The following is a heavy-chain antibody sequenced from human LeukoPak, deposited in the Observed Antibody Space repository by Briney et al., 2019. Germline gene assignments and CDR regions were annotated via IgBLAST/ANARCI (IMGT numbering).Heavy chain of an antibody. J-gene: IGHJ6*02. CDR2: IKQDGSEK. D-gene: IGHD3-3*01. Sequence: GGSLRLSCAASGFIFSNYYMNWVRQAPGKGLEWVAHIKQDGSEKNYVDSVKGRFTISRDNAKNSLYLQMNSLRAEDTAVHYCARERWSLYSNDYYYYGLDVWGQGTTVTVSS. V-gene: IGHV3-7*01. CDR1: GFIFSNYY. CDR3: ARERWSLYSNDYYYYGLDV.